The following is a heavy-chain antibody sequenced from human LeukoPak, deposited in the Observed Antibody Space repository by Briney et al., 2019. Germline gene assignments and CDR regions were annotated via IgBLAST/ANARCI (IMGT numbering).Heavy chain of an antibody. D-gene: IGHD3-10*01. Sequence: SETLSLTCTVSGGSITNTDYYWGWIRQPPGKGLEWIGSIYYSGSTYYNPSLKSRVTISVDTSKNQFSLKLSPVTAADTAVYYCARDLSDYYGSGSYRPIDAFDIWGQGTMVTVSS. V-gene: IGHV4-39*02. J-gene: IGHJ3*02. CDR3: ARDLSDYYGSGSYRPIDAFDI. CDR2: IYYSGST. CDR1: GGSITNTDYY.